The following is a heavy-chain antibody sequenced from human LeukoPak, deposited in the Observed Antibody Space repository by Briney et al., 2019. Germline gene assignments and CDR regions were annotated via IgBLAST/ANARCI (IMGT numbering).Heavy chain of an antibody. J-gene: IGHJ4*02. CDR2: ISWNSGSI. Sequence: GRSLRLSCAASGFTFDDYAMHWVRQAPGKGLEWVSGISWNSGSIDYADSVKGRFTISRDNAKNSLYLQMNSLRAEDTALYYCAKDISSGIAAAGGYWGQGTLVTVSS. CDR1: GFTFDDYA. D-gene: IGHD6-13*01. V-gene: IGHV3-9*01. CDR3: AKDISSGIAAAGGY.